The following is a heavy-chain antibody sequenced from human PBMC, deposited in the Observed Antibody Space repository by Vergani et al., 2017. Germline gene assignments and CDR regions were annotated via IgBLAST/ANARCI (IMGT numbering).Heavy chain of an antibody. CDR2: IYYSGST. D-gene: IGHD3-22*01. CDR3: ARDRGYYDSSGYSAGVDY. V-gene: IGHV4-31*03. Sequence: QVQLQESGPGLVKPSQTLSLTCTVSGGSVSSSSYYWGWIRQHPGKGLEWIGYIYYSGSTYYNPSLKSRVTISVDTSKNQFSLKLSSVTAADTAVYYCARDRGYYDSSGYSAGVDYWGQGTLVTVSS. J-gene: IGHJ4*02. CDR1: GGSVSSSSYY.